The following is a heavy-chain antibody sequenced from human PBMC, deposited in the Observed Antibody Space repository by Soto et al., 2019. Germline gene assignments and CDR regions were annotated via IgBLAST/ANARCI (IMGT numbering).Heavy chain of an antibody. Sequence: PSETLSLTCAVYGGSFSAHYWSWIRQPPGQGLEWIGEINHGGSTIYNPSLESRVTISVDKSKNQFSLKLSSVTAADTAVYYCARVMGYSGYDYWGQGTLVTVSS. CDR2: INHGGST. CDR1: GGSFSAHY. CDR3: ARVMGYSGYDY. D-gene: IGHD5-12*01. J-gene: IGHJ4*02. V-gene: IGHV4-34*01.